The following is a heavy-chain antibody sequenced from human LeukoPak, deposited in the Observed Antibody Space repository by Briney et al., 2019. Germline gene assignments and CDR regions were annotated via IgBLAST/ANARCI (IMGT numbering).Heavy chain of an antibody. V-gene: IGHV3-48*01. CDR3: ARDYKYAFDN. CDR1: GFNFNMYS. D-gene: IGHD5-24*01. J-gene: IGHJ4*02. Sequence: GGSLRLSCAASGFNFNMYSMNWVRQAPGKGLEWISYIGIDSGNTNHADSVKGRFTISGDKAKNPLYLQMNSLRVEDTAVYYCARDYKYAFDNWGQGTLVTVSS. CDR2: IGIDSGNT.